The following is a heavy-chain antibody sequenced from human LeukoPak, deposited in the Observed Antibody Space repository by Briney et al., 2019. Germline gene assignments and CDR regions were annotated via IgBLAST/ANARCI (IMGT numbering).Heavy chain of an antibody. CDR2: ISAYNGNT. V-gene: IGHV1-18*01. CDR3: ARDGPPNTYYYYGMDV. J-gene: IGHJ6*02. CDR1: TFXXXG. D-gene: IGHD3/OR15-3a*01. Sequence: TFXXXGISWXXXXPGQGLEWMGWISAYNGNTNYAQKLQGRVTITTDTSTSTAYMELRSLRSDDTAVYYCARDGPPNTYYYYGMDVWGQGTTVTVSS.